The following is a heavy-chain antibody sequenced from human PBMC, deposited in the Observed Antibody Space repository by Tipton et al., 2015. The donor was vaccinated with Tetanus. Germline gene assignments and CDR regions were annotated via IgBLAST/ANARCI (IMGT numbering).Heavy chain of an antibody. CDR3: ARSKLLWFGESLSGFDS. CDR2: IYYSGST. V-gene: IGHV4-31*03. CDR1: GDSISRGGYF. D-gene: IGHD3-10*01. J-gene: IGHJ4*02. Sequence: TLSLTCTVSGDSISRGGYFWNWIRQRPGEGPEWIGYIYYSGSTYYNPSLKSRVSMSVDTSQNQFFLNLTSVTAADTAVYYCARSKLLWFGESLSGFDSWGQGTLVTVSA.